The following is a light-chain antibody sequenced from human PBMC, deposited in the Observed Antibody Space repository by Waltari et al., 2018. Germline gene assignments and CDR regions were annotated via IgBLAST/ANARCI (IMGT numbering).Light chain of an antibody. J-gene: IGLJ3*02. CDR2: LDS. CDR3: QAWASTNWA. V-gene: IGLV3-1*01. CDR1: QLRYQY. Sequence: SHELTQPPSVSVSPAQTATITCSGAQLRYQYASWYQQSPVQSPVLVIYLDSKRPPGIPERFSGSNSGKTATLTISGTQATDEADYYCQAWASTNWAFGGGTKLTVL.